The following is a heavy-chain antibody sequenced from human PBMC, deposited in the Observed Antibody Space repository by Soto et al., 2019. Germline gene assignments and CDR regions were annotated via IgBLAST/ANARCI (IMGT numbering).Heavy chain of an antibody. CDR3: TTDGVLAAYLFDY. V-gene: IGHV3-15*01. CDR2: IKSKTDGGTT. J-gene: IGHJ4*02. CDR1: GSTFSNAW. D-gene: IGHD6-6*01. Sequence: GGSLRLSCAASGSTFSNAWMSWVRQAPGKGLEWVGRIKSKTDGGTTDYAAPVKGRFTISRDDSKNTLYLQMNSLKTEDTAVYYCTTDGVLAAYLFDYWGQGTLVTVSS.